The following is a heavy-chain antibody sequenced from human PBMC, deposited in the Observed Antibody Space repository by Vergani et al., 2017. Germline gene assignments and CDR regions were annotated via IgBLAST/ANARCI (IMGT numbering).Heavy chain of an antibody. Sequence: VQLVESGGGVVQPGRSLRLSCAASGFTFSSYAMHWVRQAPGKGLEWVSYISSSGSTIYYADSVKGRFTISRDNAKNSLYLQMNSLRAEDTAVYYCARGRIVAGLGAFDIWGQGTMVTVSS. CDR2: ISSSGSTI. CDR1: GFTFSSYA. D-gene: IGHD6-19*01. CDR3: ARGRIVAGLGAFDI. J-gene: IGHJ3*02. V-gene: IGHV3-48*04.